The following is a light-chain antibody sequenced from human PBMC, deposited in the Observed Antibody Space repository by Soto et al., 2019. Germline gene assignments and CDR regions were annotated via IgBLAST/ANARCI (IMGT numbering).Light chain of an antibody. J-gene: IGKJ1*01. CDR1: QDIQKW. CDR2: AAS. CDR3: QQSYRPPLT. Sequence: DIQMTQSPSFVCASVGDTISITCRASQDIQKWLAWYQQKPGKAPKVLIYAASNLESGVSSRFSCRVSATDFTLPTRSPQPEDFATYYCQQSYRPPLTFGQRT. V-gene: IGKV1-12*01.